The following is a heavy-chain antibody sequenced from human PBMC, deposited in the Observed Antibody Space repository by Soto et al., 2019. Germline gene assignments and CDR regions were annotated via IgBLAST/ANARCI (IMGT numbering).Heavy chain of an antibody. D-gene: IGHD2-15*01. V-gene: IGHV1-46*01. CDR3: ARGTSPFVCSGGPPGY. Sequence: AAVKVSCNASGGTVSSYAISSVRQAPGQGLEWMGVINPSGGSTSYAQKFKGRVTMNRDTSTRTVYMELSSLRSEDTAVYYCARGTSPFVCSGGPPGYWGQGALVTVTS. J-gene: IGHJ4*02. CDR2: INPSGGST. CDR1: GGTVSSYA.